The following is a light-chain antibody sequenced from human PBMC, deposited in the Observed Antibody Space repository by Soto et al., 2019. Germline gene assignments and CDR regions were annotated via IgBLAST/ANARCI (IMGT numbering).Light chain of an antibody. J-gene: IGLJ1*01. CDR2: LNSDGSH. CDR3: QTGGTGIQV. V-gene: IGLV4-69*01. Sequence: QLVLTQSPSASASLGASVKLTYTLSTGHSSYAIAWHQQQPEKGPRYFMKLNSDGSHSKGDGIPDRFSGSSSGAERYLTISSLQSEDEADYYCQTGGTGIQVFGTGTKLTVL. CDR1: TGHSSYA.